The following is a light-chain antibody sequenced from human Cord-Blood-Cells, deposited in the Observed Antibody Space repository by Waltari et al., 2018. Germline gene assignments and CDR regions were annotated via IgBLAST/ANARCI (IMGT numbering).Light chain of an antibody. J-gene: IGKJ1*01. Sequence: DIVMTQSPLSLPATPGEPASIPCRSSQSLLHSNGYNYLDWYLQKPGQSPQLLIYLGSNRASGVPDRFSGSGSGTDFTLKISRVEAEDVGVYYCMQALQTPWTFGQGTKVEIK. V-gene: IGKV2-28*01. CDR3: MQALQTPWT. CDR2: LGS. CDR1: QSLLHSNGYNY.